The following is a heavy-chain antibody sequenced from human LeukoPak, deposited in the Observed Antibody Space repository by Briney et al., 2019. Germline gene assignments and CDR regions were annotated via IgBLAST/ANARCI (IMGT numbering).Heavy chain of an antibody. D-gene: IGHD3-22*01. CDR2: ISGSGGST. J-gene: IGHJ4*02. CDR3: AKVGHITMITHWDY. Sequence: GGSLRLSCAASGFTFSSYAMSWVRQAPGKGLEWVSAISGSGGSTYYADSVKGRFTISRDNSKNTLYLQMNSLRAEDTAVYYCAKVGHITMITHWDYWGQGTLVTVSS. CDR1: GFTFSSYA. V-gene: IGHV3-23*01.